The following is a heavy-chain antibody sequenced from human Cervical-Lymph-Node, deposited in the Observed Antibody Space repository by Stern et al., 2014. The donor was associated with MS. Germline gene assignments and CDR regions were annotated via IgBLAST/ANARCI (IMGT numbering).Heavy chain of an antibody. V-gene: IGHV4-30-4*01. Sequence: QVQLQESGPGLVKPSQTLSLTCTVSGGSISSGEYYWSWIRQPPGKGLEWIGYIYCSVSTYYNPSLKSRVTISVDTSKNQFSLKLSSVTAADTAVYYCARDSSGYYLILDYWGQGTLVTVSS. D-gene: IGHD3-22*01. J-gene: IGHJ4*02. CDR1: GGSISSGEYY. CDR3: ARDSSGYYLILDY. CDR2: IYCSVST.